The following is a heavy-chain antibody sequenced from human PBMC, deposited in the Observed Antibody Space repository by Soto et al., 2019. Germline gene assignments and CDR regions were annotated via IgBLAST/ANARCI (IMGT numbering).Heavy chain of an antibody. D-gene: IGHD3-3*01. J-gene: IGHJ3*02. CDR2: ISAYNGNT. CDR1: GYTFTSYG. Sequence: QVQLVQSGAEVKKPGASVKVSCKASGYTFTSYGISWVRQAPGQGREWMGWISAYNGNTNYAQKLQGRVTMTTDTSTSTAYMELRSLRSDDTAVYYCARRPPPYFGVADDDAFDIWGQGTMVTVSS. V-gene: IGHV1-18*01. CDR3: ARRPPPYFGVADDDAFDI.